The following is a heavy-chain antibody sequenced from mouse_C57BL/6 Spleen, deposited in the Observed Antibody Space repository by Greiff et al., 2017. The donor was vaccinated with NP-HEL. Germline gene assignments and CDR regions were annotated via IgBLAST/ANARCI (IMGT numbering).Heavy chain of an antibody. CDR3: TTLGGVPRAY. Sequence: VQLKESGAELVRPGASVKLSCTASGFNIKDDYMHWVKQRPEQGLEWIGWIDPENGDTEYASKFQGKATITADTSSNTAYLQLSSLTSEDTAVYYCTTLGGVPRAYWGQGTLVTVSA. J-gene: IGHJ3*01. CDR2: IDPENGDT. V-gene: IGHV14-4*01. D-gene: IGHD3-1*01. CDR1: GFNIKDDY.